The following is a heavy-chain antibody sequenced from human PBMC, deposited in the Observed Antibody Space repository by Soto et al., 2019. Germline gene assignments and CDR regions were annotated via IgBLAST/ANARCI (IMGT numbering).Heavy chain of an antibody. D-gene: IGHD6-13*01. CDR2: ISYDGSNK. Sequence: QVQLVESGGGVVQPGRSLRLSCAASGFTFSSYAMHWVRQAPGKGLEWVAVISYDGSNKYYADSVKGRFTISRDNSKSTLTLQMNSLRAEDTAVYYCAKEDSRSWAVISWYFDLWGRGTLVTVSS. V-gene: IGHV3-30-3*01. CDR1: GFTFSSYA. CDR3: AKEDSRSWAVISWYFDL. J-gene: IGHJ2*01.